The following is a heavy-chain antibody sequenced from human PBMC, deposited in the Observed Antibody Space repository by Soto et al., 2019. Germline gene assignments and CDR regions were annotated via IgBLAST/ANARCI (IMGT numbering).Heavy chain of an antibody. Sequence: QVQLAESGGGVVQPGRSLRLSCAASGFTFSNYGMHWVRQAPGQGLEWVAVIWYDGSNTHYADSVKGRFTISRDNSENTLYLQMNSLRAEDTAIYYCPRDLYNSGYIDCGGQGTLVTVSS. D-gene: IGHD6-25*01. CDR1: GFTFSNYG. CDR3: PRDLYNSGYIDC. V-gene: IGHV3-33*01. J-gene: IGHJ4*02. CDR2: IWYDGSNT.